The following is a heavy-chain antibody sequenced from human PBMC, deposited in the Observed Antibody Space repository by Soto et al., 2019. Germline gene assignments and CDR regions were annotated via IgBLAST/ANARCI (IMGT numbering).Heavy chain of an antibody. CDR3: ARDRGGLAGMDV. D-gene: IGHD6-13*01. CDR2: IGTAGDT. J-gene: IGHJ6*02. Sequence: PGGSLRLSCAASGFTFSSYGMHWVRQATGKGLEWVSAIGTAGDTYYPGSVKGRFTISRENAKNSLYLQMNSLRAGDTAVYYCARDRGGLAGMDVWGQGTTVTVSS. V-gene: IGHV3-13*01. CDR1: GFTFSSYG.